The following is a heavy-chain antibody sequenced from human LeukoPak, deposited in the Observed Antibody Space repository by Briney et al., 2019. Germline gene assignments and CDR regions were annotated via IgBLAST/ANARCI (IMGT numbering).Heavy chain of an antibody. D-gene: IGHD3-9*01. CDR1: GFTFSDYY. V-gene: IGHV3-11*01. CDR3: ARGISYYDILTGYYNPEYYFDY. Sequence: GGSLRLSCAASGFTFSDYYMSWIRQAPGKGLEWVSYISSSGSTIYYADSVKGRFTISRDNAKNSLYLQMNSLRAEDTAVYYCARGISYYDILTGYYNPEYYFDYWGQGTLVTVSS. CDR2: ISSSGSTI. J-gene: IGHJ4*02.